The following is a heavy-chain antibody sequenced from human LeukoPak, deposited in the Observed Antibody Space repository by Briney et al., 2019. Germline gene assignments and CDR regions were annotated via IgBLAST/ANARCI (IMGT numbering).Heavy chain of an antibody. CDR1: GGSISSYY. J-gene: IGHJ6*03. CDR2: IYTSGST. V-gene: IGHV4-4*07. D-gene: IGHD3-10*01. Sequence: SETLSLTCTVSGGSISSYYWSWLRQPAGKGLEWIGRIYTSGSTNYNPSLKSRVTMSVDTSKNQFSLKLSSVTAADTAVYYCARQISDYYYYYIDVWGKGTTVTVSS. CDR3: ARQISDYYYYYIDV.